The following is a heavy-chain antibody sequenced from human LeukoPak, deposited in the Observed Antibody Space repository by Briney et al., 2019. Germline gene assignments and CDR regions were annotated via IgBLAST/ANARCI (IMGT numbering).Heavy chain of an antibody. J-gene: IGHJ4*02. V-gene: IGHV3-23*01. D-gene: IGHD6-19*01. CDR1: GFTFSSHA. CDR3: AKLIAVADTDDY. CDR2: ISGSDGST. Sequence: GGSLRLSCADSGFTFSSHAMHWVRQAPGKGLEWVSSISGSDGSTNYLDSVKGRFTISRDNSKSTLYLQMNSLRAEDTAVYYCAKLIAVADTDDYWGQGTLVTVSS.